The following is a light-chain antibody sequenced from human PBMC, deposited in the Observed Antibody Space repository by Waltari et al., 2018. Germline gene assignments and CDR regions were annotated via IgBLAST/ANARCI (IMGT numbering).Light chain of an antibody. Sequence: DIEMTESPASVTASVGYRVPSTRRVGHGISSGLAGYQQKPGKAPKLLVYAASSLQSGVPSRFSGSGSGTDFTLTISSLQPDDFATYYCQQDNSLPPSLGQGTKLEIK. CDR1: HGISSG. CDR3: QQDNSLPPS. CDR2: AAS. V-gene: IGKV1-12*01. J-gene: IGKJ2*03.